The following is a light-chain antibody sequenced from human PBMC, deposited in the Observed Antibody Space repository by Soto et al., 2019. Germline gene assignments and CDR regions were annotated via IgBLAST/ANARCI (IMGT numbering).Light chain of an antibody. CDR1: SSNMGSNT. V-gene: IGLV1-44*01. CDR3: AVWDDSLNGHV. J-gene: IGLJ1*01. Sequence: QSVLTQPPSASGTPGQTVTISCYGSSSNMGSNTVHWFQQFPGTAPKLLIYTNDQRPSGVPDRFSGSNSGTSASLAISGLQSEDEADYYCAVWDDSLNGHVFGAGTMVTVL. CDR2: TND.